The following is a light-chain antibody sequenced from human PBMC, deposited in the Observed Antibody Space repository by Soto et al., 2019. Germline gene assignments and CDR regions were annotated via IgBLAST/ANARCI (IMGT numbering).Light chain of an antibody. Sequence: VFTQAAGVVSLSPGERATLSCRASHILSISYLAWYQQKPGQAPRRLXYGASTTATGIPARFSGSGSGTEFTLTISSRQSEDFAVYYCQQYNNWPPWTFGQGTKVDIK. J-gene: IGKJ1*01. CDR3: QQYNNWPPWT. CDR1: HILSIS. V-gene: IGKV3-15*01. CDR2: GAS.